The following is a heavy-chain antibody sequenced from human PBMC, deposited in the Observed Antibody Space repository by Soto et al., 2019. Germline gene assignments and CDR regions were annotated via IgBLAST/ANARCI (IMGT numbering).Heavy chain of an antibody. CDR2: ISSSTSYI. J-gene: IGHJ5*02. V-gene: IGHV3-21*01. Sequence: EVQLVESGGGLVKPGGSLRLSCAASGFTFSSYSMNWVRQAPGKGLEWVSSISSSTSYIYYADSVKGRFTISRDNAKNSLYLQMNSLRAEDTAVYYCARGLNGGNSAWGQGTLVTVSS. CDR1: GFTFSSYS. CDR3: ARGLNGGNSA. D-gene: IGHD2-21*02.